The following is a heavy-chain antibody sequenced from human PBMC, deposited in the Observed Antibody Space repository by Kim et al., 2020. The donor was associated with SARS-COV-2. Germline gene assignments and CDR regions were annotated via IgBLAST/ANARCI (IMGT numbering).Heavy chain of an antibody. V-gene: IGHV5-51*01. CDR2: T. D-gene: IGHD7-27*01. CDR3: ARYETGAYFHY. Sequence: TRYSPSFQGQVTISAGKSITTAYLQWSSLKASDTAMYYCARYETGAYFHYWGQGTLVTVSS. J-gene: IGHJ4*02.